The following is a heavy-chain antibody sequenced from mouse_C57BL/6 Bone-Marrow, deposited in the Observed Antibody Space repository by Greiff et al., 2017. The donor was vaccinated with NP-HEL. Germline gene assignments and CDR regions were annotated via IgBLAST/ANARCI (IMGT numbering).Heavy chain of an antibody. D-gene: IGHD2-5*01. CDR3: ARWGPYSNY. V-gene: IGHV1-81*01. CDR2: IYPRSGNT. J-gene: IGHJ2*01. CDR1: GYTFTSYG. Sequence: QVQLQQSGAELARPGASVKLSCKASGYTFTSYGISWVKQRTGQGLEWIGEIYPRSGNTYYNEKFKGKATLTADKSSSTAYMELRSLTSEDSAVYFCARWGPYSNYWGQGTTLTVSS.